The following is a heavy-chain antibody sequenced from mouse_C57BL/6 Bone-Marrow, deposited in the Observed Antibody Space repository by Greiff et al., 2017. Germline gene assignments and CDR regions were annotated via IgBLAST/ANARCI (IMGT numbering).Heavy chain of an antibody. D-gene: IGHD2-5*01. Sequence: QVQLQQPGAELVKPGASVKMSCKASGYTFTSYWITWVKQRPGQGLEWIGDIYPGSGSTNYNEKFKSKATLTVDTSSSTAYMQLIGLTSEGSAVYYCARPYYSNYWYFDVWGTGTTVTVSS. V-gene: IGHV1-55*01. CDR2: IYPGSGST. J-gene: IGHJ1*03. CDR1: GYTFTSYW. CDR3: ARPYYSNYWYFDV.